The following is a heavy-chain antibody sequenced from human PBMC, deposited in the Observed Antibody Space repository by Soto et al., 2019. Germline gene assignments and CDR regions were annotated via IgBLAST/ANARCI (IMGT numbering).Heavy chain of an antibody. Sequence: SVKVSCKASGGTFSSYAISWVRQAPGQGLEWMGGIIPIFGTANYAQKFQGRVTITADESTSTAYMELSSLRSEDTAVYYCASWADYGDYLFDYWGQGTLVTVSS. J-gene: IGHJ4*02. V-gene: IGHV1-69*13. D-gene: IGHD4-17*01. CDR3: ASWADYGDYLFDY. CDR1: GGTFSSYA. CDR2: IIPIFGTA.